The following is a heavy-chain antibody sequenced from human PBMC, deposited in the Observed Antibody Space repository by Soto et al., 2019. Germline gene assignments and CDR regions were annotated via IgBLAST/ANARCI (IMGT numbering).Heavy chain of an antibody. CDR1: GFTFSSYA. Sequence: GGSLRLSCAASGFTFSSYAMSWVRQAPGKGLEWVSAIGGRGGTTDYADSVKGRFTISRDNSENTLYLQMNSLRAEDTAVYYCAKEAAAYHYYMDVWGKGTTVTVSS. CDR3: AKEAAAYHYYMDV. V-gene: IGHV3-23*01. CDR2: IGGRGGTT. J-gene: IGHJ6*03. D-gene: IGHD2-15*01.